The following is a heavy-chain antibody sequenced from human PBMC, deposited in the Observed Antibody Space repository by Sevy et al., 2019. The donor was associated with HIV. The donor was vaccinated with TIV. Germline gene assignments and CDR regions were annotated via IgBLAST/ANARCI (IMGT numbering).Heavy chain of an antibody. CDR3: ARVRMITFGGVIVPNWFDP. D-gene: IGHD3-16*02. CDR2: IYYSGST. V-gene: IGHV4-59*01. J-gene: IGHJ5*02. Sequence: SETLSLTCTVSGGSISSYYRSWIRQPPGKGLEWIGYIYYSGSTNYNPSLKSRVTISVDTSKNQFSLKLSSVTAADTAVYYCARVRMITFGGVIVPNWFDPWGQGTLVTVSS. CDR1: GGSISSYY.